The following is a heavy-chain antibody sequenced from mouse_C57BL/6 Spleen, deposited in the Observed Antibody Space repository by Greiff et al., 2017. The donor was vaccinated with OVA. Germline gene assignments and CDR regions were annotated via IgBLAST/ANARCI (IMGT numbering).Heavy chain of an antibody. CDR3: ARRWGNHQYYAMDD. J-gene: IGHJ4*01. Sequence: VKLLESGAELVRPGTSVKVSCKASGYAFTNYLIEWVRQRPGQGLEWVGAINRGSGGTYYHEKFKGRATLTADKAASTAYMQLSSLTSEDSAVYFCARRWGNHQYYAMDDWGQRTSVTVAS. CDR1: GYAFTNYL. D-gene: IGHD2-1*01. V-gene: IGHV1-54*01. CDR2: INRGSGGT.